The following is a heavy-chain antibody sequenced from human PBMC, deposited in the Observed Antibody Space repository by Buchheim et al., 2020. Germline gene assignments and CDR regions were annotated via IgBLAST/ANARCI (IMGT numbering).Heavy chain of an antibody. CDR3: AGALTMIARGAGAFDI. CDR2: ISYDGSNK. D-gene: IGHD3-22*01. V-gene: IGHV3-30-3*01. CDR1: GFTFSSYA. Sequence: QVQLVESGGGVVQPGRSLRLSCAVSGFTFSSYAMHWVRQAPGKGLEWVAVISYDGSNKYYADPVKGRFTISRDNSKNTLYPPMNSLRAEDTAVYYCAGALTMIARGAGAFDIWGQGT. J-gene: IGHJ3*02.